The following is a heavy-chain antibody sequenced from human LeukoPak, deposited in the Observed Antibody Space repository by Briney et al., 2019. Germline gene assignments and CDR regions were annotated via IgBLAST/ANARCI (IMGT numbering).Heavy chain of an antibody. CDR2: ISGDGSST. V-gene: IGHV3-43*02. Sequence: GGSLRLSCVSSGLTFVDYALHGVGQAACRGGAWVSLISGDGSSTYYADSVKGRFTISRDNSKNSLYLQMNSLRTEDTALYYCAKDGLYGSGSYIDYWGQGTLVTVSS. CDR3: AKDGLYGSGSYIDY. J-gene: IGHJ4*02. D-gene: IGHD3-10*01. CDR1: GLTFVDYA.